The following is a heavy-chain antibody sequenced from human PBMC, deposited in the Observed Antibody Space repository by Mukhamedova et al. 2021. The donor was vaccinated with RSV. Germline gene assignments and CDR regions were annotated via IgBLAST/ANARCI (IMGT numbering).Heavy chain of an antibody. J-gene: IGHJ6*03. D-gene: IGHD1-1*01. Sequence: GRFTISRDKSKNTLYLQMNSLRAEDTAVYYCARDGGGNWNDVSYYYYYYMDVWGKGTTVTVSS. V-gene: IGHV3-30*01. CDR3: ARDGGGNWNDVSYYYYYYMDV.